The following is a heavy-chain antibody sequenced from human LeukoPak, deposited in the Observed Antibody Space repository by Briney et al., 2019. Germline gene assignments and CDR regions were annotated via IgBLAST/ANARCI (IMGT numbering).Heavy chain of an antibody. J-gene: IGHJ4*02. CDR1: GGSISSSSYY. CDR3: ARRSQAAAGRGIDY. Sequence: SSETLSLTCTVSGGSISSSSYYWRWIRQSPGEGLEWIGTMSNSGSTYYNPSLKSRVAISGDTAKMQFSLKMSSVTAADTAVYYCARRSQAAAGRGIDYWGQGTLVTVSS. D-gene: IGHD6-13*01. CDR2: MSNSGST. V-gene: IGHV4-39*01.